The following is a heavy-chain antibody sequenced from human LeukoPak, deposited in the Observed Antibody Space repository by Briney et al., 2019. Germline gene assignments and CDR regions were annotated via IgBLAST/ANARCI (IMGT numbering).Heavy chain of an antibody. CDR3: ARDSQYCSGGSCYSDY. Sequence: SETLSLTCTVSGGSISSSSYYWGWIRQPPGKGLEWIVSIYYSGSTYYNPSLKSRVTISVDTSKNQFSLKLSSVTAADTAVYYCARDSQYCSGGSCYSDYWGQGTLVTVSS. J-gene: IGHJ4*02. V-gene: IGHV4-39*07. CDR1: GGSISSSSYY. D-gene: IGHD2-15*01. CDR2: IYYSGST.